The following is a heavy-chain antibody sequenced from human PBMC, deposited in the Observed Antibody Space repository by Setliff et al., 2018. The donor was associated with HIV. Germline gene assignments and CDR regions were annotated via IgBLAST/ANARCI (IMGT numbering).Heavy chain of an antibody. CDR2: IDPNGGAT. V-gene: IGHV1-46*01. D-gene: IGHD2-2*01. J-gene: IGHJ3*02. Sequence: WASVKVSCKAFGYSFTSYFLHWVRQAPGQGLEWLGIIDPNGGATNNAQKLQGRLTVTTDTSTSTLYMELSNLRSDDTAVYYCARAGGGATDQAFDIWGQGTMVTVSS. CDR3: ARAGGGATDQAFDI. CDR1: GYSFTSYF.